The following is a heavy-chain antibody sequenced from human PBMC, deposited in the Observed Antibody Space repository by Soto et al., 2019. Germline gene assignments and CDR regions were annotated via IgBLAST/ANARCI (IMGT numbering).Heavy chain of an antibody. CDR1: GYTFTNYG. CDR3: ARAPIFDYYDNSNFDY. CDR2: ISAHNGNT. D-gene: IGHD3-22*01. V-gene: IGHV1-18*01. Sequence: QVQLVQSGAEVKKPGASVKVSCKASGYTFTNYGITWVRQAPGQGLEWMGRISAHNGNTNYAQKFQGRVTMTTDTSTSTAYMELRSLRSDDRAVYYCARAPIFDYYDNSNFDYWGQGTLVTVSS. J-gene: IGHJ4*02.